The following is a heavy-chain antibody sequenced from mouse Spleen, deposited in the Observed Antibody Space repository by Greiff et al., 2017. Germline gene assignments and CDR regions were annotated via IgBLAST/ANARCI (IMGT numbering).Heavy chain of an antibody. Sequence: EVQLVESGGDLVKPGGSLKLSCAASGFTFSSYGMSWVRQTPDKRLEWVATISSGGSYTYYPDSVKGRFTISRDNAKNTLYLQMSSLKSEDTAMYYCARGGYYAMDYWGQGTSVTVSS. CDR2: ISSGGSYT. CDR3: ARGGYYAMDY. V-gene: IGHV5-6*01. J-gene: IGHJ4*01. CDR1: GFTFSSYG.